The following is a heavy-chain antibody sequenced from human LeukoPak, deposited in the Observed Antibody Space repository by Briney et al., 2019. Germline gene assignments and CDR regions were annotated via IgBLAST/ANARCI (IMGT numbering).Heavy chain of an antibody. D-gene: IGHD6-19*01. J-gene: IGHJ1*01. CDR2: INPDSGGT. CDR3: ARGEEQWPNPHPYFQH. CDR1: GYTFTCYY. Sequence: GASVKVSCKASGYTFTCYYVHWVRQAPGQGLEWMGWINPDSGGTNYAQKFQGRVTMTRDTSISTAYMELSRLRSDDTAVYYRARGEEQWPNPHPYFQHWGQGTLVTVSS. V-gene: IGHV1-2*02.